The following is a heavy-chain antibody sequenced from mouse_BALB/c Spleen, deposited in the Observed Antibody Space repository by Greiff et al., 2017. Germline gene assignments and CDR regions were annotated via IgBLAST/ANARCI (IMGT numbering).Heavy chain of an antibody. Sequence: VMLVESGPGLVSPSQSLSITCTVSGFSLTSYGVHWVRQPPGKGLEWLGVIWAGGSTNYNSALMSRLSISKDNSKSQVFLKMNSLQTDDTAMYYCARDGWLEAMDYWGQGTSVTVSS. V-gene: IGHV2-9*02. CDR3: ARDGWLEAMDY. CDR2: IWAGGST. D-gene: IGHD2-3*01. J-gene: IGHJ4*01. CDR1: GFSLTSYG.